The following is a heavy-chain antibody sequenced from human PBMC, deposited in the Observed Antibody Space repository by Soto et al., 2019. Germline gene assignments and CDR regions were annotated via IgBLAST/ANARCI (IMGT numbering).Heavy chain of an antibody. Sequence: EVQLVESGGGLVQPGGSLRLSCAASGFTFSSYWMHWVRRSPGKGLLWVSHINNEGSHTTYADSVKGRFTISRDNAKNTLYLQMNSLRAEDTAMYYCVRDESGLRIDYWGLGTLATVSS. CDR1: GFTFSSYW. V-gene: IGHV3-74*01. D-gene: IGHD1-26*01. CDR3: VRDESGLRIDY. J-gene: IGHJ4*02. CDR2: INNEGSHT.